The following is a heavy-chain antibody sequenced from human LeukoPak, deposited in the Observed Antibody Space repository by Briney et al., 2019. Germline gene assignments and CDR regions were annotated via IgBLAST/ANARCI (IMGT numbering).Heavy chain of an antibody. J-gene: IGHJ3*02. CDR1: GFTFSSYS. CDR3: ARDRVPWQGLVVPAAIYHDAFDI. V-gene: IGHV3-21*01. CDR2: ISSSSSYI. Sequence: KTGGSLRLSCAASGFTFSSYSMNWVRQAPGRGLEWVSSISSSSSYIYCADSVKGRFTISRDNAKNSLYLQMNSLRAEDTAVYYCARDRVPWQGLVVPAAIYHDAFDIWGQGTMVTVSS. D-gene: IGHD2-2*01.